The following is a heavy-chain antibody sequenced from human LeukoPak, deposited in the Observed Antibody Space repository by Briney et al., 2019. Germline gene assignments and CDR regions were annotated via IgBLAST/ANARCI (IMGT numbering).Heavy chain of an antibody. V-gene: IGHV4-31*03. CDR1: GGSISSGGYY. Sequence: SETLSLTCTVSGGSISSGGYYWSWIRQHPGKGLEWIGYIYYSGSTYYNPSLKSRVTISVGTSKNQFSLKLSSVTAADTAVYYCARLTYYYDSSGYYANWFDPWGQETLVTVSS. CDR3: ARLTYYYDSSGYYANWFDP. CDR2: IYYSGST. D-gene: IGHD3-22*01. J-gene: IGHJ5*02.